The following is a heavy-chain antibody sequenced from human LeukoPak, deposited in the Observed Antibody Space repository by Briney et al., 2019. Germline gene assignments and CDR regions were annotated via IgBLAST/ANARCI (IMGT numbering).Heavy chain of an antibody. CDR3: AKGDHYYGMDV. D-gene: IGHD2-21*01. V-gene: IGHV3-30*18. J-gene: IGHJ6*02. Sequence: GGSLRLSCAASGFTFSRYWMHWVRQAPGKGLEWVAVISYDGSNKYYADSVKGRFTISRDNSKNTLYLQMNSLRAEDTAVYYCAKGDHYYGMDVWGQGTTVTVSS. CDR2: ISYDGSNK. CDR1: GFTFSRYW.